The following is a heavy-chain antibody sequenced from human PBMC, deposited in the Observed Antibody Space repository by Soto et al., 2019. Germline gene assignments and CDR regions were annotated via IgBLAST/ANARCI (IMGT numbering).Heavy chain of an antibody. D-gene: IGHD2-8*01. CDR2: ISAYNGNT. J-gene: IGHJ5*02. CDR1: GYTFTSYG. CDR3: ARSGTNGVNGNRFVP. V-gene: IGHV1-18*01. Sequence: GSSVKVSCKASGYTFTSYGISWVRQAPGQGLEWMGWISAYNGNTNYAQKLQGRVTMTTDTSTSTAYMELRSLRSDDTAVYYCARSGTNGVNGNRFVPWGQGNLVTVS.